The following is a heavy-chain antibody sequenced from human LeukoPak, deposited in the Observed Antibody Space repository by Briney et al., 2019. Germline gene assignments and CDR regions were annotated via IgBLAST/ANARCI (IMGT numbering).Heavy chain of an antibody. CDR3: ARTDRGDYVWGSYRRQNYFDY. J-gene: IGHJ4*02. V-gene: IGHV3-48*03. D-gene: IGHD3-16*02. CDR1: GFTFSGYE. CDR2: ISSSGSTI. Sequence: GGSLRLSCAASGFTFSGYEMNWVRQAPGKGLEWVSYISSSGSTIYYADSVKGRFTISRDNAKNSLYLQMNSLRAEDTAVYYCARTDRGDYVWGSYRRQNYFDYWGQGTLVTVSS.